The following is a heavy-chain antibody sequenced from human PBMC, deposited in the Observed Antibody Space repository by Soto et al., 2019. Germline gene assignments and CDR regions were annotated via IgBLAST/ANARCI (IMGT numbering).Heavy chain of an antibody. CDR1: GFTFGDYA. V-gene: IGHV3-49*03. CDR3: TRDRNPSYYYDSSGYMPDY. Sequence: GGSLRLSCTASGFTFGDYAMSWFRQAPGKGLEWVGFIRSKAYGGTTEYAASVKGRFTISRDDSKSIAYLQMNSLKTEDTAVYYCTRDRNPSYYYDSSGYMPDYWGQGILVTVSS. D-gene: IGHD3-22*01. J-gene: IGHJ4*02. CDR2: IRSKAYGGTT.